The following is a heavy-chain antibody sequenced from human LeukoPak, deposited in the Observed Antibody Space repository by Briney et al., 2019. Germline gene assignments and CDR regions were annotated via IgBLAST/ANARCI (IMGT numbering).Heavy chain of an antibody. CDR3: ASLNNYVPVY. Sequence: SETLSLTCAVSGYPISSGFYWGWIRQPPGKGLEWIGNIYHSGSTYYNPSLKSRVTLPVDTSKNQFSLKLSSVTAADTAVYYCASLNNYVPVYWGQGTLVTVSS. D-gene: IGHD4-11*01. CDR1: GYPISSGFY. V-gene: IGHV4-38-2*01. CDR2: IYHSGST. J-gene: IGHJ4*02.